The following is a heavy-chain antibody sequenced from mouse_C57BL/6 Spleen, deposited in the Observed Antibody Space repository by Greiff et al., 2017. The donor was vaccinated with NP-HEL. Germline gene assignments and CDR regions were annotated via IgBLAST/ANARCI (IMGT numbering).Heavy chain of an antibody. J-gene: IGHJ2*01. CDR1: GYTFTSYW. V-gene: IGHV1-64*01. CDR2: IHSNSGST. Sequence: QVQLKQPGAELVKPGASVKLSCKASGYTFTSYWMHWVKQRPGQGLEWIGMIHSNSGSTNYNEKFKSKATLTVDKSSSTAYMQLSSLTSEDSAVYCCERREDYFDYWGQGTTLTVSS. CDR3: ERREDYFDY.